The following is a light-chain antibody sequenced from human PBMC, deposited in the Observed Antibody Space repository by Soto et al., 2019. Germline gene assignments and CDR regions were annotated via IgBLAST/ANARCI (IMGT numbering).Light chain of an antibody. V-gene: IGKV3-20*01. CDR3: QQCGPSLKYT. J-gene: IGKJ2*01. CDR1: QSVNSGY. CDR2: GTS. Sequence: EIVLTQSPATLSLSPGERATLSCRASQSVNSGYLAWFQQKRGRAPRLLIYGTSNRATGIPDRFSGSGSGTDFTLTISRVEPEDFAVYYCQQCGPSLKYTFGQGTTLEIK.